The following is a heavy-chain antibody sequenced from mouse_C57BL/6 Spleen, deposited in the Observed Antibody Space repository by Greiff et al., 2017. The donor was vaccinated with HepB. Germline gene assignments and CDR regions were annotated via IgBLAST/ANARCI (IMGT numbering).Heavy chain of an antibody. CDR3: ARRVPYWYFDV. CDR1: GYAFSSYW. CDR2: IYPGDGDT. Sequence: VQLVESGAELVKPGASVKISCKASGYAFSSYWMNWVKQRPGKGLEWIGQIYPGDGDTNYNGKFKGKATLTADKSSSTAYMQLSSLTSEDSAVYFCARRVPYWYFDVWGTGTTVTVSS. J-gene: IGHJ1*03. V-gene: IGHV1-80*01.